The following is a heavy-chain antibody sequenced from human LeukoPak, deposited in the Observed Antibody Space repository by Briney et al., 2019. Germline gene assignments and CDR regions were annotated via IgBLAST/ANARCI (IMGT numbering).Heavy chain of an antibody. V-gene: IGHV1-18*01. J-gene: IGHJ6*03. Sequence: GASVKVSCKASGYTFTSYGISWVRQAPGQGLEWMGWISAYNGNTNYAQKLQGRVTMTTDTSTSTAYMELRSLRSDDTAVYYCARDYCSGGSCYFPDYYYYYMDVWGKGTTVTVSS. D-gene: IGHD2-15*01. CDR2: ISAYNGNT. CDR3: ARDYCSGGSCYFPDYYYYYMDV. CDR1: GYTFTSYG.